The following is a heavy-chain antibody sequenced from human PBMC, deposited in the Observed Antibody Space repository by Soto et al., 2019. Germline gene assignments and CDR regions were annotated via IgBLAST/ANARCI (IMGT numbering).Heavy chain of an antibody. CDR1: GFTFSSYA. CDR3: ARVLVRGVIPLPYYYYGMDV. J-gene: IGHJ6*02. V-gene: IGHV3-30-3*01. D-gene: IGHD3-10*01. CDR2: ISYDGSNK. Sequence: QVQLVESGGGVVQPGRSLRLSCAASGFTFSSYAMHWVRQAPGKGLEWVAVISYDGSNKYYADSVKGRFTISRDYSKNTLYLQMNSLRAEDTAVYYCARVLVRGVIPLPYYYYGMDVWGQGTTVTVSS.